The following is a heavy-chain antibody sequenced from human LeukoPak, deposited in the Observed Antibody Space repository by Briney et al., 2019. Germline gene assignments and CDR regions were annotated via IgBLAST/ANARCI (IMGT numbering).Heavy chain of an antibody. V-gene: IGHV1-46*01. CDR1: GYTFTSYG. D-gene: IGHD1-26*01. CDR2: INPSGGST. Sequence: ASVKVSCKASGYTFTSYGISWVRQAPGQGLEWMGIINPSGGSTSYAQKFQGRVTMTRDTSTSTVYMELSSLRSEDTAVHYCARVRGPYSGSYLDYWGQGTLVTVSS. J-gene: IGHJ4*02. CDR3: ARVRGPYSGSYLDY.